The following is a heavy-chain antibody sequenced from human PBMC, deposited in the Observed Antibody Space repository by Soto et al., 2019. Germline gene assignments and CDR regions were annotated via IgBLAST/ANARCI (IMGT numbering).Heavy chain of an antibody. J-gene: IGHJ5*02. D-gene: IGHD6-13*01. V-gene: IGHV1-69*06. CDR3: ARDSRGVGFSSWLRPLDP. Sequence: ASVKVSCKASGGTFSSYAISWVRQAPGQGLEWMGGIIPIFGTANYAQKFQGRVTITADKSTSTAYMELSSLRSEDTAVYYCARDSRGVGFSSWLRPLDPWGQGTLVTVSS. CDR2: IIPIFGTA. CDR1: GGTFSSYA.